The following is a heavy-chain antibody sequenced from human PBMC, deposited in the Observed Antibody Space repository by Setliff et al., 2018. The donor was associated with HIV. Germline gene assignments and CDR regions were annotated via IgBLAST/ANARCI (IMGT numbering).Heavy chain of an antibody. CDR1: GFIFSRYS. V-gene: IGHV3-48*04. CDR3: ARDSGTTIGATGPGY. D-gene: IGHD1-26*01. Sequence: LRLSCAASGFIFSRYSMNWVRQTPGRGLEWIAYISGEETTHYADSVKGRFTISRDNAKNSLYLQMDSLRVEDTAVYYCARDSGTTIGATGPGYWGQGTLVTVSS. CDR2: ISGEETT. J-gene: IGHJ4*02.